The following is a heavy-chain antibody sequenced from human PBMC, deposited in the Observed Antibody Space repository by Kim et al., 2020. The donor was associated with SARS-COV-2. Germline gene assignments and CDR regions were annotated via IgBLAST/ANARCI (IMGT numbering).Heavy chain of an antibody. V-gene: IGHV3-33*01. J-gene: IGHJ4*02. Sequence: DNAGAVKGRFTISRYNSKNTLYLQMNSMRAEDSAVYYCARDGATMLFDYWGQGTLVTVSS. CDR3: ARDGATMLFDY. D-gene: IGHD5-12*01.